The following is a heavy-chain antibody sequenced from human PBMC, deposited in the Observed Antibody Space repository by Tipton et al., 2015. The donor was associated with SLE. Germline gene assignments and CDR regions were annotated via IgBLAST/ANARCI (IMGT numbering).Heavy chain of an antibody. J-gene: IGHJ3*01. D-gene: IGHD5-18*01. CDR2: ISGSGGST. CDR1: GFTFSSYE. V-gene: IGHV3-23*01. CDR3: AKDGASIVDIVMVDGFDF. Sequence: SLRLSCAASGFTFSSYEMNWVRQAPGKGLEWVSYISGSGGSTYYADSVKGRFTISRDNSKNTLYLQMKSLRAEDTAAYYCAKDGASIVDIVMVDGFDFWGQGTMVTVSS.